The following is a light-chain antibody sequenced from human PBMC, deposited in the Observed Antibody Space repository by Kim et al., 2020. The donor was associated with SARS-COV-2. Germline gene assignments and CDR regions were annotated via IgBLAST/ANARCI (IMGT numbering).Light chain of an antibody. CDR1: QSVRSRD. J-gene: IGKJ4*01. CDR3: QQYGDLPPS. V-gene: IGKV3-20*01. CDR2: GAS. Sequence: SPGERATLSCRASQSVRSRDLAWYQQKPGQAPRLLISGASSRATGIPDRFSGSGSGTDFTLTITRLEPEDFAVYYCQQYGDLPPSFGGGTKVDIK.